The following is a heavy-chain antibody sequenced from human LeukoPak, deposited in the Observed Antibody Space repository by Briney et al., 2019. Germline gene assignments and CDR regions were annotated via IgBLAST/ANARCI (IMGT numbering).Heavy chain of an antibody. CDR3: ARGPRSPSLYMDV. CDR1: GYTFTSYG. Sequence: SVTVSCKASGYTFTSYGISWVRQAPGQGLEWMGGIIPIFGTANYAQKFQGRVTITADESTSTAYMELSSLRSEDTAVYYCARGPRSPSLYMDVWGKGTTVTVSS. J-gene: IGHJ6*03. V-gene: IGHV1-69*13. CDR2: IIPIFGTA.